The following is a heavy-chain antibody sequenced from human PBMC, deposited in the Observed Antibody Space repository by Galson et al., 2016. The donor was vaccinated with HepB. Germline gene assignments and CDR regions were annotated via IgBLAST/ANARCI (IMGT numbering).Heavy chain of an antibody. D-gene: IGHD3-10*01. Sequence: SLRLSCAASGFSLSNYPMHWVRQAPGKGLEWVAVVSFDGSNKYYADSVKGRFTVSRDNSKYTLYLQMNSLRPEDTAVYYCARFGDLRRLYFDYWGQGTLVTVSS. J-gene: IGHJ4*02. V-gene: IGHV3-30-3*01. CDR1: GFSLSNYP. CDR2: VSFDGSNK. CDR3: ARFGDLRRLYFDY.